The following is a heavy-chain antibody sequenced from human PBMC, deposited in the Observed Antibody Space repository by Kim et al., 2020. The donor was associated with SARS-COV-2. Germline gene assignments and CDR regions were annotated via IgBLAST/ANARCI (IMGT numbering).Heavy chain of an antibody. CDR3: AMSSRAFDI. CDR2: ISSRSSYI. J-gene: IGHJ3*02. CDR1: GFTFSSYS. Sequence: GGSLRLSCVASGFTFSSYSMNWVRQAPGKGLEWVSSISSRSSYIYYEDSVKGRFTISRDNAKNSLYLQMNSLRAEDTAVYYCAMSSRAFDIWGQGTMVTV. V-gene: IGHV3-21*01. D-gene: IGHD2-2*01.